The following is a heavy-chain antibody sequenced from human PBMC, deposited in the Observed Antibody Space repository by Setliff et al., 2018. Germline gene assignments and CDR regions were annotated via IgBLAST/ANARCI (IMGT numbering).Heavy chain of an antibody. V-gene: IGHV1-24*01. CDR1: GYRLIEVS. J-gene: IGHJ4*02. D-gene: IGHD2-21*02. CDR2: LDPEDEET. CDR3: ASHGGNSLSIYY. Sequence: GASVKVSCKVSGYRLIEVSMHWVRQAPGKGLEWMGGLDPEDEETVYAQKFQGRVTITADESTSTAYMELSSLRSEDTAVYYCASHGGNSLSIYYWGQGTLVTSPQ.